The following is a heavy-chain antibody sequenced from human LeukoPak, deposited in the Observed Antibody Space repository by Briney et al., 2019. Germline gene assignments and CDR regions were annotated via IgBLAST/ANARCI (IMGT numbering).Heavy chain of an antibody. V-gene: IGHV4-39*07. D-gene: IGHD2-2*01. J-gene: IGHJ5*02. CDR2: IYYSGST. CDR1: GGSISSSSSY. CDR3: ARPYCSSTSCPFDP. Sequence: SETLSLTCTVSGGSISSSSSYWGWIRQPPGKGLEWIGSIYYSGSTYYNPSLKSRVTISVDTSKNQFSLKLSSVTAADTAVYYCARPYCSSTSCPFDPWGQGTLVTVSS.